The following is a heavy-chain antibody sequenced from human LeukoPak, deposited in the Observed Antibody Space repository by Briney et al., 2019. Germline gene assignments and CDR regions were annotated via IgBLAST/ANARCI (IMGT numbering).Heavy chain of an antibody. D-gene: IGHD1-26*01. CDR1: GFLLSTSGMC. CDR2: IDWDDDK. J-gene: IGHJ4*02. CDR3: TRSHSGSYSQFDY. V-gene: IGHV2-70*11. Sequence: ESGPALVNPTQTLTLTCTFSGFLLSTSGMCVSWIRQPPGKALEWLARIDWDDDKYYNTSLKTRLTISKDTSKNQVVLTMTNMDPVDTATYYCTRSHSGSYSQFDYWGQGTLVTVSS.